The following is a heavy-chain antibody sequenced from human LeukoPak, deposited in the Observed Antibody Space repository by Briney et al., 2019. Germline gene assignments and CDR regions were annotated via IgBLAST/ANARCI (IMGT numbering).Heavy chain of an antibody. J-gene: IGHJ6*02. CDR2: VYYSGST. Sequence: SQTLSLTCTVSGDSISGADYYWSWIRQPPGKGLEWIAYVYYSGSTYYNPSLKSRLTISVDTSKNQFSLKLNSVTAADTAVYYCARADYDILTGTPPWGYYYYGMDVWGQGTTVTVSS. CDR3: ARADYDILTGTPPWGYYYYGMDV. CDR1: GDSISGADYY. D-gene: IGHD3-9*01. V-gene: IGHV4-30-4*01.